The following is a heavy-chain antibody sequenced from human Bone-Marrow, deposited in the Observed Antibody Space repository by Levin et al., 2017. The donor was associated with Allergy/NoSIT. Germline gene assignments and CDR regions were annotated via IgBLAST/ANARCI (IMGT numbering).Heavy chain of an antibody. CDR1: GFTFSSYS. V-gene: IGHV3-21*01. Sequence: PGGSLRLSCAASGFTFSSYSMNWVRQAPGKGLEWVSSISSSSSYIYYADSVKGRFTISRDNAKNSLYLQMNSLRAEDTAVYYCARVGRMGSGSLRRFDYWGQGTLVTVSS. J-gene: IGHJ4*02. CDR3: ARVGRMGSGSLRRFDY. CDR2: ISSSSSYI. D-gene: IGHD6-19*01.